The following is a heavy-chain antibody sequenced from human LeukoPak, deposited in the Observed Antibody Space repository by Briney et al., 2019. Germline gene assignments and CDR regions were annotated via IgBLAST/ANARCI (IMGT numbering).Heavy chain of an antibody. CDR2: IYHSGST. D-gene: IGHD1-26*01. CDR3: ARPLGSVGYYYMDV. Sequence: KSSETLSLTCTVSGGSISSSNYYGDWIRQPPGKGLEWIGTIYHSGSTYYNPSLKSRVTISVDTSKNQFSLKLSSVTAADTAVYYCARPLGSVGYYYMDVWGKGTTVTVSS. V-gene: IGHV4-39*01. J-gene: IGHJ6*03. CDR1: GGSISSSNYY.